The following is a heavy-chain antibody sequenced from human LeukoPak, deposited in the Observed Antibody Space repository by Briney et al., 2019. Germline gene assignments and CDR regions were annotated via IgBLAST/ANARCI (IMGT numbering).Heavy chain of an antibody. D-gene: IGHD3-22*01. V-gene: IGHV3-30*18. CDR3: AKDRYYYDSSGYYYYYYGMDV. CDR1: GITFSSYG. J-gene: IGHJ6*02. Sequence: GGSLRLSCAASGITFSSYGMHWVRQAPGKGLEWVAVISYDGSNKYYADSVKGRFTISRDNSKNTLYLQMNSLRAEDTAVYYCAKDRYYYDSSGYYYYYYGMDVWGQGTTVTVSS. CDR2: ISYDGSNK.